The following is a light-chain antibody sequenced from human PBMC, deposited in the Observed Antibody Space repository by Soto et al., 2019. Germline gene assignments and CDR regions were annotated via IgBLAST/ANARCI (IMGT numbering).Light chain of an antibody. V-gene: IGKV1-39*01. CDR3: QPEYDFPHT. J-gene: IGKJ2*01. CDR1: QSIGHF. CDR2: ATS. Sequence: DIQVTQSPSSLSTSIGDKVTITCRASQSIGHFLNWYQQKPGKAPNLIIYATSTLRSGVPSRFTGTGSGTDFNLTITNLQPPDFAEYFCQPEYDFPHTFGQGTSLEI.